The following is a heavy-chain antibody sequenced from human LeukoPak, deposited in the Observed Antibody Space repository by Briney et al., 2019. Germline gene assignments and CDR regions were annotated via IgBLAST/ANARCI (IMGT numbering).Heavy chain of an antibody. D-gene: IGHD3-10*01. CDR3: ARDKMDGSGFLMDV. Sequence: GASVKVSCKASGYTFTGYYMHWVRQPPGQGLEWMGWINPNSGGTNYAQKFQGRVTMTRDTSISTAYMELSRLRSDDTAVYYCARDKMDGSGFLMDVWGQGTTVTVSS. CDR2: INPNSGGT. CDR1: GYTFTGYY. J-gene: IGHJ6*02. V-gene: IGHV1-2*02.